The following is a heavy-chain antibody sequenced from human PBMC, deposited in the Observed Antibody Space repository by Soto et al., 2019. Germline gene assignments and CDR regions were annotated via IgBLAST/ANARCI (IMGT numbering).Heavy chain of an antibody. D-gene: IGHD6-13*01. CDR2: ISYDGSLE. CDR3: ARAAYASSWNWFDP. J-gene: IGHJ5*02. Sequence: GGSLRLSCAASGFNFRTYAMHWVRQAPGKGLEWVAVISYDGSLEYYGDSVKGRFTISRDNSKNTLYLQVSSLRGEDTAVYYCARAAYASSWNWFDPWGQGTLVTVSS. CDR1: GFNFRTYA. V-gene: IGHV3-30*04.